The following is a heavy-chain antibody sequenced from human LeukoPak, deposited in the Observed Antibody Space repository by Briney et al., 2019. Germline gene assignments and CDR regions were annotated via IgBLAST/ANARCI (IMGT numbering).Heavy chain of an antibody. CDR2: IYPGDSDT. CDR3: ARSRQEDYSGSGFRDAWYMDV. D-gene: IGHD6-13*01. V-gene: IGHV5-51*01. J-gene: IGHJ6*03. CDR1: GYSFTSYW. Sequence: PGESLKISCKGSGYSFTSYWIGWVRQLPGKGLEWMGIIYPGDSDTRYSPSFQGQVTISADKSIRTAYLQWSSLKASDTAIYYCARSRQEDYSGSGFRDAWYMDVWGKGTTVTVSS.